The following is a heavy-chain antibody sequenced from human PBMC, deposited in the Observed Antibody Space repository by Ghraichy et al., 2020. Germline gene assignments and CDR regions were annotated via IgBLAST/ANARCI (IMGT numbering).Heavy chain of an antibody. V-gene: IGHV3-23*01. CDR2: ISGSGGST. CDR3: AKPAVQGVNVDY. CDR1: GFTFSSYA. J-gene: IGHJ4*02. Sequence: GGPRLSCAASGFTFSSYAMSWVRQAPGKGLEWVSAISGSGGSTYYADSVKGRFTISRDNSKNTLYLQMNSLRAEDTAVYYCAKPAVQGVNVDYWGQGTLVTVSS. D-gene: IGHD3-10*01.